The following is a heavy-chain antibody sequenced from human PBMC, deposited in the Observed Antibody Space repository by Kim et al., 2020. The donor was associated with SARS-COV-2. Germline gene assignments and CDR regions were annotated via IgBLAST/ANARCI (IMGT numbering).Heavy chain of an antibody. CDR1: GFTFSSYG. J-gene: IGHJ6*02. Sequence: GGSLRLSCAASGFTFSSYGMHWVRQAPGKGLEWVAVIWYDGSNKYYADSVKGRFTISRDNSKNTLYLQMNSLRAEDTAVYYCARDAGYCSSTSCLQNYYYYGMDVWGQGTTVTVSS. D-gene: IGHD2-2*01. V-gene: IGHV3-33*01. CDR2: IWYDGSNK. CDR3: ARDAGYCSSTSCLQNYYYYGMDV.